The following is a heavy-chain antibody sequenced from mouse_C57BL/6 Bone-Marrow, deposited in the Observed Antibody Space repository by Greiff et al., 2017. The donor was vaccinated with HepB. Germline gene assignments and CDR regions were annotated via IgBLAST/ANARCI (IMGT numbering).Heavy chain of an antibody. Sequence: DVMLVESEGGLVQPGSSMKLSCTASGFTFRDYYMAWVRQVPEKGLEWVANINYDGSSTYYLDSLKSRFIISRDNAKNILYLQMSSLKSEYTATYYCARDLDYFDDWRQGTTPTVSS. CDR3: ARDLDYFDD. V-gene: IGHV5-16*01. CDR2: INYDGSST. J-gene: IGHJ2*01. CDR1: GFTFRDYY.